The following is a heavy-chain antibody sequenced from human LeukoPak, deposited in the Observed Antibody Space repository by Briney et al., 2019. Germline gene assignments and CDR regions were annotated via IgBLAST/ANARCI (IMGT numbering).Heavy chain of an antibody. D-gene: IGHD3-10*01. Sequence: SETLSLTCTVSGGSISTYYWSWIRQPPGKGLEWIGYIYYSGSANYNPSLKSRVTISVDTSKNQLSLKLSSVTAADTAVYYCARSYGSGNYFDYWGQGTLVTVSS. CDR3: ARSYGSGNYFDY. J-gene: IGHJ4*02. CDR2: IYYSGSA. V-gene: IGHV4-59*01. CDR1: GGSISTYY.